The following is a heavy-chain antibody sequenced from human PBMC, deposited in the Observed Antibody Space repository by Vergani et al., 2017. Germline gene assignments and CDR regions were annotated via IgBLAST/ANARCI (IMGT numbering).Heavy chain of an antibody. D-gene: IGHD3-22*01. CDR2: IHPADSDT. J-gene: IGHJ4*02. V-gene: IGHV5-51*01. Sequence: EVQLVQSGAEVKKPWESLKISCQISGYSFTNYWIGWVRQMPGKGLEWMGIIHPADSDTRYSPSFQGQVTISVDKSISTAYLQRSSLRASDSAMYYCARLYGRDSSGIKYLDYWGQGTLVTVSS. CDR3: ARLYGRDSSGIKYLDY. CDR1: GYSFTNYW.